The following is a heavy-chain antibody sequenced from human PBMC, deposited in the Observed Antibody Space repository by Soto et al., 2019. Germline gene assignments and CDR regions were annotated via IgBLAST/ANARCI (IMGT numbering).Heavy chain of an antibody. CDR1: GYTFTSYG. Sequence: QVQLVQSGAEVKKPGASVKVSCKASGYTFTSYGISWVRQAPGQGLEWMGWISAYNGNTNYAQKLQGRVTMTTDTSTSTAYMELRSLRSDDTAVYYCAKMAYYYGSGSSYSFDYWGQGTLVTVSS. CDR3: AKMAYYYGSGSSYSFDY. CDR2: ISAYNGNT. V-gene: IGHV1-18*01. D-gene: IGHD3-10*01. J-gene: IGHJ4*02.